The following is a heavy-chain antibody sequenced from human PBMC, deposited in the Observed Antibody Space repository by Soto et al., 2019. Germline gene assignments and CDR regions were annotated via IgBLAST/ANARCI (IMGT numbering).Heavy chain of an antibody. CDR2: ISDSGTT. D-gene: IGHD3-16*01. V-gene: IGHV4-59*01. J-gene: IGHJ5*02. CDR3: ARVGALGPPDP. CDR1: AASLTGYH. Sequence: SETLSLTCTVSAASLTGYHWSWIRQPPGKGLEWIGFISDSGTTDYNPSLTSRVTMTTDTSTSTAYMELRSLRSDDTAVYYCARVGALGPPDPWGQGTLVTVSS.